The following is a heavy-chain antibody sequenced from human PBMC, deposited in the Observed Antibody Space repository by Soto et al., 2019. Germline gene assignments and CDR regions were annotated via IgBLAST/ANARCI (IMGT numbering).Heavy chain of an antibody. CDR2: MNPNNGNT. CDR1: GYTFTSYA. J-gene: IGHJ3*02. D-gene: IGHD2-15*01. V-gene: IGHV1-8*02. CDR3: ARELGYCSGGSCYGGAFAI. Sequence: ASVKVSCKASGYTFTSYAMHWVRQAPGQRLEWMGWMNPNNGNTDYAQKFQGRVTMTRNTSISTAYMELSSLRSEDTAVYYCARELGYCSGGSCYGGAFAIWGQGTMVTVSS.